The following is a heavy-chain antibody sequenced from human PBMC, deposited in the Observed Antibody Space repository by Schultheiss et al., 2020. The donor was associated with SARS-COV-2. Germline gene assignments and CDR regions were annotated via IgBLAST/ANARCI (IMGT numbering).Heavy chain of an antibody. CDR2: IKQDGSVE. CDR3: VKEGDEMGTS. D-gene: IGHD5-24*01. J-gene: IGHJ4*02. CDR1: GFTFRSYW. V-gene: IGHV3-7*03. Sequence: GESLKISCAASGFTFRSYWMDWVRQAPGKGLQWVANIKQDGSVEHYVDSVRGRFFISRDNAKNSLDLQMNSLRVDDTAVYYCVKEGDEMGTSWGQGTLVTVSS.